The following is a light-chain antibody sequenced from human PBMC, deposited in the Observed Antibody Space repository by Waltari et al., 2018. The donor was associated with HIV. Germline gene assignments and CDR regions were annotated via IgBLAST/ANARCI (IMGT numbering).Light chain of an antibody. CDR3: LLAFRGPRV. Sequence: QAVVTQEPSLTVAPGGTVTLTCAPSAGDVTSEQYTSWVQVKPGLAPRTLMYDTSYRHSSTPARFSGSLLGCKAALTRSVAQPDDEADYFCLLAFRGPRVFGEGTRLTVL. CDR1: AGDVTSEQY. CDR2: DTS. J-gene: IGLJ2*01. V-gene: IGLV7-46*01.